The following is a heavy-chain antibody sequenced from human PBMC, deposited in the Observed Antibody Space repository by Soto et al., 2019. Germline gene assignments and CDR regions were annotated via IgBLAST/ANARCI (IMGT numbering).Heavy chain of an antibody. CDR3: ASYDSSGYSYYFDY. J-gene: IGHJ4*02. Sequence: ASVKVSCKASGYIFTTYSIAWVRQAPGQGLEWMGWISAYNGNTNYAQKFQGRVTMTTDTSTNTAYMELRSLRSDDTAVYYCASYDSSGYSYYFDYWGQGTLVTVSS. V-gene: IGHV1-18*01. CDR2: ISAYNGNT. CDR1: GYIFTTYS. D-gene: IGHD3-22*01.